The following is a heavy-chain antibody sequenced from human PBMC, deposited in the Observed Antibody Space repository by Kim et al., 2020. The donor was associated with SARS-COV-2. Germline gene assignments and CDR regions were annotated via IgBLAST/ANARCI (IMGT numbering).Heavy chain of an antibody. D-gene: IGHD2-21*01. J-gene: IGHJ4*02. CDR2: ST. Sequence: STYYNPSLQSRVTISVDTSKNQFSLKLSSVTAADTAVYYCARLWNIGDFDYWGQGTLVTVSS. V-gene: IGHV4-39*01. CDR3: ARLWNIGDFDY.